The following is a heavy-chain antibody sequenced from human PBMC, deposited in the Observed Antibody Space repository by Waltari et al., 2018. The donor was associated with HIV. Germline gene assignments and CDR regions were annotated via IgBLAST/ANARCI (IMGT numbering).Heavy chain of an antibody. CDR2: MNPNSGNT. J-gene: IGHJ4*02. V-gene: IGHV1-8*01. Sequence: QVQLVQSGAEVKKPGASVKVSCKASGYTFTSYDINWVRQATGQGLEWMGWMNPNSGNTGYAKKFQGGVTMTRNTSISTAYMELSSLRSEDTAVYYCARKGKSPLAHYYDSSGYYPDWGQGTLVTVSS. D-gene: IGHD3-22*01. CDR3: ARKGKSPLAHYYDSSGYYPD. CDR1: GYTFTSYD.